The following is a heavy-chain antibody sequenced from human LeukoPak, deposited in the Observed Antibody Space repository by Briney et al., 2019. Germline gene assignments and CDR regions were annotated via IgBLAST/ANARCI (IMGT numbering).Heavy chain of an antibody. D-gene: IGHD1-26*01. CDR1: GFTFSSYS. CDR3: ARGRPHGARPFDY. J-gene: IGHJ4*02. V-gene: IGHV3-21*01. CDR2: ISTSSNYI. Sequence: GGSLRLSCAASGFTFSSYSMNWVRQAPGKGLEWVSSISTSSNYIYYADSVKGRFTISRDNAKNSLYLQMNSLRAEDTAVYYCARGRPHGARPFDYWGQGTLVTVSS.